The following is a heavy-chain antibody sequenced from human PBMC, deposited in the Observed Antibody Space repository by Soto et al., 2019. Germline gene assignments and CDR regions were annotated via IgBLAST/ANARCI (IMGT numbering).Heavy chain of an antibody. CDR2: ISYDGNNK. V-gene: IGHV3-30*18. J-gene: IGHJ4*02. Sequence: QVQLLESGGGVVQPGRSLRLSCAASGFTFSSYGMHWVRQAPGKGLEWVAVISYDGNNKYYADSVKGRFTISRDNFKNTLYLQMDSRRAEDTAMYYCAKDHLETTVTTPSYWGKGTLVTVSS. CDR1: GFTFSSYG. D-gene: IGHD4-17*01. CDR3: AKDHLETTVTTPSY.